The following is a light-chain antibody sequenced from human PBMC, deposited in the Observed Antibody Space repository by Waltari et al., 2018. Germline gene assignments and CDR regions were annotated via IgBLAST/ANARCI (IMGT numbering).Light chain of an antibody. CDR2: ASS. CDR1: QSISTY. V-gene: IGKV1-39*01. CDR3: QQTYGSPPT. Sequence: DIQMTQSPSSLSASVGDRVTITCRASQSISTYLHWYHQKPGKAPKLLVYASSNFQTGVSSRFSGSGSGTDFTLTISSLEPEDFVTYYCQQTYGSPPTFGPGTKVDI. J-gene: IGKJ3*01.